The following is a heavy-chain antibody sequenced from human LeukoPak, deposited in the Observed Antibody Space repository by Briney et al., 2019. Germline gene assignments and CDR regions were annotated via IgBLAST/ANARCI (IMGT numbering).Heavy chain of an antibody. Sequence: QPGGSLRLSCAASGFSVTSNHMNWVRQAPGKGLEWVSIIYTGGTTHYADSLNDRFTISRDDSINTLYLQMNGLRAEDTAVYYCARDSSSYYFDYWGQGTLVTVSS. V-gene: IGHV3-66*01. CDR3: ARDSSSYYFDY. CDR1: GFSVTSNH. CDR2: IYTGGTT. D-gene: IGHD6-6*01. J-gene: IGHJ4*02.